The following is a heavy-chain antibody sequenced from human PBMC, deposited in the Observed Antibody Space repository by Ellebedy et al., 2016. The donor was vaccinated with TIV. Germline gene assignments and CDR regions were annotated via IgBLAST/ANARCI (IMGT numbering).Heavy chain of an antibody. CDR1: SGSISGYY. CDR2: MYDSEHI. J-gene: IGHJ5*02. Sequence: SETLSLTXTVSSGSISGYYWNWIRQPPGKGLEWIGYMYDSEHIDYNPSLRSRVTLSLDTSKNQFSLKLSSVTAADTAVYYCARSKKGDSSGWYFWFDPWGQGTLVTVSS. D-gene: IGHD6-19*01. V-gene: IGHV4-59*01. CDR3: ARSKKGDSSGWYFWFDP.